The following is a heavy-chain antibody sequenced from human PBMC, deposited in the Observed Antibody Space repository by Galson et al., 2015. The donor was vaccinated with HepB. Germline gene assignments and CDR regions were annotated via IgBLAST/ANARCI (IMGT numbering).Heavy chain of an antibody. CDR2: SSLRGTTRGST. Sequence: QVQLQGSGPGLVKPSQTLSLTCTVSGGSIRSGSYHWSWLRQPARKGLEWIGRSSLRGTTRGSTSYNPSLNSRVTLSVDTSNNQFFLRLTSVTAADTAVYYCARDPMDGYSFFDSWGQGALVTVSA. CDR3: ARDPMDGYSFFDS. CDR1: GGSIRSGSYH. D-gene: IGHD6-13*01. J-gene: IGHJ4*02. V-gene: IGHV4-61*02.